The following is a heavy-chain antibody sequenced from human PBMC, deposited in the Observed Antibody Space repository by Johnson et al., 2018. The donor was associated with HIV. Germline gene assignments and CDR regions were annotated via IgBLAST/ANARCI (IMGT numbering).Heavy chain of an antibody. V-gene: IGHV3-30-3*01. CDR3: ARDSSNSFRFEMYAFDI. D-gene: IGHD6-6*01. J-gene: IGHJ3*02. Sequence: HVQLVESGGGVVQPGRSLRLSCAASGFTFSSYAMHWVRQAPGKGLEWVAVISYDGSNKYYADSVKGRFTISRDNSKNTLYLQMNSLRPEDTAVYYCARDSSNSFRFEMYAFDIWGQGTMVTVSS. CDR1: GFTFSSYA. CDR2: ISYDGSNK.